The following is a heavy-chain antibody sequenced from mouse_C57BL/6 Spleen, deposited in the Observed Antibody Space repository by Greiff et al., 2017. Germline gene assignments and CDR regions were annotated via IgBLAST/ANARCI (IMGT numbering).Heavy chain of an antibody. J-gene: IGHJ4*01. CDR1: GFSLTSYG. Sequence: VMLVESGPGLVAPSQSLSITCTVSGFSLTSYGVHWVRQPPGKGLEWLVVIWSDGSTTYNSALKSRLSISKDNSKSQVFLKMNSLQTDDTAMYYCARHDITTVESYAMDYWGQGTSVTVSS. CDR3: ARHDITTVESYAMDY. V-gene: IGHV2-6-1*01. CDR2: IWSDGST. D-gene: IGHD1-1*01.